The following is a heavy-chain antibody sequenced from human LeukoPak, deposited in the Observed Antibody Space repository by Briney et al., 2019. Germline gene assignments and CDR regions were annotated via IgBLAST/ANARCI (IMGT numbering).Heavy chain of an antibody. CDR1: GFTFSSYW. J-gene: IGHJ4*02. Sequence: GGSLRLSCAASGFTFSSYWMSWVRQAPGKGLEWVANIKQDGSEKYYVDSVKGRFTISRDNAKNSLYLQMNSLSAEDTAVYYCARARSPYYYDSSGYLSHTDYWGQGTLVTASS. CDR2: IKQDGSEK. D-gene: IGHD3-22*01. CDR3: ARARSPYYYDSSGYLSHTDY. V-gene: IGHV3-7*01.